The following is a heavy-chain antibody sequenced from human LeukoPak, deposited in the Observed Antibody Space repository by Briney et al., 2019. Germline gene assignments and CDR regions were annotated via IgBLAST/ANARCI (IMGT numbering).Heavy chain of an antibody. J-gene: IGHJ4*02. CDR2: IIPIFGTA. Sequence: SVKVSCKASGGTFSSYAISWVRQAPGQGLEWMGGIIPIFGTANYAQKFQGRVTITADKSTSTAYMELSSLRSEDTAVYYCARDRTAAGNPHLDYWGQGTLVTVSS. CDR3: ARDRTAAGNPHLDY. V-gene: IGHV1-69*06. CDR1: GGTFSSYA. D-gene: IGHD6-13*01.